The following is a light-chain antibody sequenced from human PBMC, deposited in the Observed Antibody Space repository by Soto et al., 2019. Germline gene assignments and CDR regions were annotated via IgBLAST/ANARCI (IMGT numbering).Light chain of an antibody. J-gene: IGLJ2*01. CDR2: VNGDGSH. CDR1: SGHSDYA. Sequence: QPVLTQSPSTSASLGASVRLTCTLSSGHSDYAIAWHQQQPEKGPRYLMKVNGDGSHIKGDGIPDRFSGSTSGAERYLTISSLQSEDEADYYCQTWGAGIQVFGGGTKLTVL. CDR3: QTWGAGIQV. V-gene: IGLV4-69*01.